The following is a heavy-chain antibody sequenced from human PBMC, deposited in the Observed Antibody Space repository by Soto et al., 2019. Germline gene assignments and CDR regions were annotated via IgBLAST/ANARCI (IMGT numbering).Heavy chain of an antibody. D-gene: IGHD3-3*01. Sequence: GGSLRLSCAASGFTFSSYGMHWVRQAPGKGLEWVAVISYDGSNKYYADSVKGRFTISRDNSKNTLYLQMNSLRAEDTAVYYCASPHYDFWSGYQIHPDYGMDVWGQGTTVTVSS. CDR2: ISYDGSNK. V-gene: IGHV3-30*03. CDR1: GFTFSSYG. CDR3: ASPHYDFWSGYQIHPDYGMDV. J-gene: IGHJ6*02.